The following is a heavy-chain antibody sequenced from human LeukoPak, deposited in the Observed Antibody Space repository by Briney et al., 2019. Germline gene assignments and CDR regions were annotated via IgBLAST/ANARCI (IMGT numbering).Heavy chain of an antibody. Sequence: ASVKVSCKASGYTFISYSMHWVRQAPGQGLEWMGIINPSGGSTSYAQKFQGRVTMTRDTSTSTVYMELSSLRSEDTAVYYCARESGAGPNSGYYYFDYWGQGTLVTVSS. V-gene: IGHV1-46*01. CDR3: ARESGAGPNSGYYYFDY. CDR2: INPSGGST. CDR1: GYTFISYS. J-gene: IGHJ4*02. D-gene: IGHD3-22*01.